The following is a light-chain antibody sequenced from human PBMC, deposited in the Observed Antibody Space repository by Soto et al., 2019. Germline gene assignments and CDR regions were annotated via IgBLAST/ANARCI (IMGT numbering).Light chain of an antibody. CDR3: QQYGPSPLYT. J-gene: IGKJ2*01. Sequence: VLTQSPGTLSLSPGERATLSCRAGQSVSSGYLAWYQQKTGQAPSLLIYATYSRATGIPDRFSGSGSGTDFTLTISRLQPEDFAVYYCQQYGPSPLYTFGQGTKLELK. CDR1: QSVSSGY. V-gene: IGKV3-20*01. CDR2: ATY.